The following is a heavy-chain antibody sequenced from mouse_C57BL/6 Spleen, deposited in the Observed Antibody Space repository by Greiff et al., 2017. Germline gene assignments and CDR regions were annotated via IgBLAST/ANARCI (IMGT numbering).Heavy chain of an antibody. CDR3: AREPSPYDGSRDWYFDV. D-gene: IGHD1-1*01. CDR1: GFTFSDYG. V-gene: IGHV5-17*01. J-gene: IGHJ1*03. CDR2: ISSGSSTI. Sequence: EVQLVESGGGLVKPGGSLKLSCAASGFTFSDYGMHWVRQAPEKGLEWVAYISSGSSTIYYADTVKGRFTISRDNAKNTLFLQMTSLRSEDTAMYYCAREPSPYDGSRDWYFDVWGTGTTVTVSS.